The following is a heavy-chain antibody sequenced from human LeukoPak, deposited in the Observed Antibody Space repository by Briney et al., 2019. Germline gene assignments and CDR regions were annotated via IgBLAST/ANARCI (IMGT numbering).Heavy chain of an antibody. J-gene: IGHJ4*02. Sequence: PSETLSLTCTVSGGSISSYYWSWIRQPPGKGLEWIGYIYYSGSTNYNPSLKSRVTISVDTSKNQFSLKLSSVTAADTAVYYCARSSGSYYFGYFDYWGQGTLVTVSS. V-gene: IGHV4-59*12. D-gene: IGHD1-26*01. CDR3: ARSSGSYYFGYFDY. CDR2: IYYSGST. CDR1: GGSISSYY.